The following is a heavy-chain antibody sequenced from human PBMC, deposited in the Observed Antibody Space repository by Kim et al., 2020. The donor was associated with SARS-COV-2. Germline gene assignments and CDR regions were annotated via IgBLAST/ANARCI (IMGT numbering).Heavy chain of an antibody. CDR2: IYYSGST. CDR3: ARHADY. Sequence: SETLSLTCSVSGDSISSSTFYWGWIRQPPGKGLEWIGAIYYSGSTYSNPSLKSRVTISVDTSKNQFSLNLNSVTAADTAVYYCARHADYWGQGTLVTVSS. CDR1: GDSISSSTFY. J-gene: IGHJ4*02. V-gene: IGHV4-39*01.